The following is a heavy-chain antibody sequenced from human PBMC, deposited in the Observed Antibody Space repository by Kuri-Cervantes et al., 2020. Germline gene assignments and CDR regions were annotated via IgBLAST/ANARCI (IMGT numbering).Heavy chain of an antibody. CDR1: GFTLSSYA. D-gene: IGHD4-17*01. J-gene: IGHJ4*02. CDR3: AKDLSAWAETTVDF. CDR2: ISYDGSNK. Sequence: GESLKISCAASGFTLSSYAMHWVRQAPGKGLEWVAVISYDGSNKYYADSVKGRFTISRDNSKNTFYLQMNSLRAEDTAVYYCAKDLSAWAETTVDFWGQGTLVTVSS. V-gene: IGHV3-30-3*01.